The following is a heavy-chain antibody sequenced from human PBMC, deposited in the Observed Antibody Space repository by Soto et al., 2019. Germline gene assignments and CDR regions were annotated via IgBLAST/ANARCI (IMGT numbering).Heavy chain of an antibody. CDR2: IKQDGSEK. J-gene: IGHJ4*02. D-gene: IGHD2-8*01. CDR3: ARPLLVHAIDPFDC. V-gene: IGHV3-7*01. CDR1: GFTFISYW. Sequence: PGGSLRLSCAASGFTFISYWMSWVLQAPGKGLEWVASIKQDGSEKYYVDSVKGRFTISRDNAKNSLYVQMNSLRAEDTAVYYCARPLLVHAIDPFDCWGQGTQVTVSS.